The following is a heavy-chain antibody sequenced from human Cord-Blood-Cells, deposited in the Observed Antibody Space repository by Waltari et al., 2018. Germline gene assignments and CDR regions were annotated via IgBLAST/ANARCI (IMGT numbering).Heavy chain of an antibody. J-gene: IGHJ2*01. CDR2: ISYDGSNK. Sequence: QVQLVESGGGVVQPGRSLRLSCAASGFTFSSYAMHWVHQAPGKGLEWVAVISYDGSNKYYADSVKGRFTISRDNSKNTLYLQMNSLRAEDTAVYYCAREGLGEDWYFDLWGRGTLVTVSS. CDR1: GFTFSSYA. V-gene: IGHV3-30-3*01. CDR3: AREGLGEDWYFDL. D-gene: IGHD3-16*01.